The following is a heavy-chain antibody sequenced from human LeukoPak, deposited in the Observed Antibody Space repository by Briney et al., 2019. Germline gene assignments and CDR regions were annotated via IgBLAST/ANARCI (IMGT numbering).Heavy chain of an antibody. CDR1: GFTFSSYE. CDR2: IISSGSTI. Sequence: GGSLRHSCAASGFTFSSYEMNWVRQAPGKGLEGASYIISSGSTIYYADSVKGRFTIARDTAKTSLYLQMKRLRAEDTAVYYCAREGRRVTLGSNWFDPWGQGTLVTVSS. V-gene: IGHV3-48*03. J-gene: IGHJ5*02. D-gene: IGHD3-10*01. CDR3: AREGRRVTLGSNWFDP.